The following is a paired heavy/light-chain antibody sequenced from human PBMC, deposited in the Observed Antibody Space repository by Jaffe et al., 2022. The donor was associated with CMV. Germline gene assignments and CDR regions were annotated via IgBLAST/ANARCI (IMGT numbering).Heavy chain of an antibody. CDR2: AYYRSKWYH. J-gene: IGHJ3*02. CDR3: ARDHFSGGGGIPAFNI. CDR1: GDSVSNNIDA. D-gene: IGHD3-10*01. V-gene: IGHV6-1*01. Sequence: QVQLQQSGPGLVKPSQTLSLTCAISGDSVSNNIDAWNWIRQSPSRGLEWLGRAYYRSKWYHDYALSVKGRITINPDTSKNQFSLQLNSMTPEDTAVYYCARDHFSGGGGIPAFNIWGQGTMVTVSS.
Light chain of an antibody. J-gene: IGLJ3*02. CDR2: ANS. V-gene: IGLV1-40*01. CDR1: SSNIGANFH. Sequence: QSVLTQPPSVSGAPGQRVTISCTGSSSNIGANFHVNWYQHLPGTAPKLLIFANSNRPSGVPDRFSGSKSGTSASLAITGLQAEDEADYYCQSYDSSLSGWVFGGGTKLTVL. CDR3: QSYDSSLSGWV.